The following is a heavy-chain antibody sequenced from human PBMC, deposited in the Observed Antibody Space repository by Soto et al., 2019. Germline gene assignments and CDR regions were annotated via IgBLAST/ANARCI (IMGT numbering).Heavy chain of an antibody. J-gene: IGHJ3*02. CDR1: GFTLSGYA. V-gene: IGHV3-64*01. CDR2: ISSNGVGT. D-gene: IGHD6-13*01. Sequence: GGSLRLSCAASGFTLSGYAMDWVRQAPGKGLEYVSGISSNGVGTYYANSVQGRFTISRDNSKNTVYLQMGSLRPEDMAVYYCVKQQLARAAFDIWGQGTMVTVSS. CDR3: VKQQLARAAFDI.